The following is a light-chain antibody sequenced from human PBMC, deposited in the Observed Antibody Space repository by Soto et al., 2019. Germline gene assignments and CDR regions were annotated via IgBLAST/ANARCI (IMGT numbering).Light chain of an antibody. CDR2: TAS. J-gene: IGKJ1*01. Sequence: IQMTQSPSSLSASVGDRVIITCRASQAIRNDLGWYQQKPGKAPKLLIYTASTLQSGVPSRFSGSGSGADFTLTIRSLQPEDSATYYWLHDYSYPRTFGQGTKVDIK. CDR3: LHDYSYPRT. V-gene: IGKV1-6*01. CDR1: QAIRND.